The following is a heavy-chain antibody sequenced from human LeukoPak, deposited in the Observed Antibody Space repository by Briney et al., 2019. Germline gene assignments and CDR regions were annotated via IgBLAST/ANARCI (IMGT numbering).Heavy chain of an antibody. CDR3: ARLPGTDYYYYMDV. CDR2: ISTLGST. J-gene: IGHJ6*03. Sequence: SETLSLTCSVSGGSINNYYWTWIRQPAGKGLEWIGHISTLGSTNYNPSLKSRVSMSVDTSNYHFSLKLSFVTAADTAIYYCARLPGTDYYYYMDVWGKGTTVTVSS. V-gene: IGHV4-4*07. CDR1: GGSINNYY. D-gene: IGHD6-13*01.